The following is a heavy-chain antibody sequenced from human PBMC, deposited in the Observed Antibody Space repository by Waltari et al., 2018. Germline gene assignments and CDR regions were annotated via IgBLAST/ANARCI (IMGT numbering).Heavy chain of an antibody. D-gene: IGHD3-16*01. J-gene: IGHJ6*02. Sequence: QVHLVQSGAGVNKPGSSLEVSCKASVGTFSSYAISWLRQTPGQRLEWMGRIILIFGTANYAQKFQGRVRMTADKSTSTAYMELSSLRSEDTAVYYCAREAEETRRVWDDIDIWGQGTMVTVSS. CDR2: IILIFGTA. CDR3: AREAEETRRVWDDIDI. CDR1: VGTFSSYA. V-gene: IGHV1-69*08.